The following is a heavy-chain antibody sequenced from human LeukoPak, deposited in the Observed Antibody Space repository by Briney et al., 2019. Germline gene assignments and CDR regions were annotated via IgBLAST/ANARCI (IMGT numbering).Heavy chain of an antibody. V-gene: IGHV3-74*01. D-gene: IGHD3-22*01. CDR3: ARDLELTYYDSSGHDY. Sequence: GGSLRRSCAASGFTFSAYWMHWVRKAPGKGLVWVSRINGDGSITSYAESVKGRFIISRDNAKNTVYLQMNSLSAEDTAVYYCARDLELTYYDSSGHDYWGQGTLVTVSS. CDR1: GFTFSAYW. CDR2: INGDGSIT. J-gene: IGHJ4*02.